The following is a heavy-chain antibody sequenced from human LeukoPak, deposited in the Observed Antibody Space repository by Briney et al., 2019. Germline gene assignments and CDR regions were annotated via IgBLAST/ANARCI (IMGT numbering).Heavy chain of an antibody. CDR1: GGSISSNSYY. V-gene: IGHV4-39*07. D-gene: IGHD6-13*01. CDR2: IYYSGSP. CDR3: ARDEDSSSWSWFDP. Sequence: PSETLSLTCTVSGGSISSNSYYWGWIRQPPGKGLEWIWSIYYSGSPYYNPSLKSRVTISVDTFKNQFSLKLSSVTAADTAVYYCARDEDSSSWSWFDPWGQGTLVTVSS. J-gene: IGHJ5*02.